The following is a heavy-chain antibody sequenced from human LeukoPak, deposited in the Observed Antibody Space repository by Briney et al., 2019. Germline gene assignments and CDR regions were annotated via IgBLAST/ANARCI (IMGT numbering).Heavy chain of an antibody. D-gene: IGHD6-6*01. V-gene: IGHV4-39*01. CDR2: IYYSGST. J-gene: IGHJ4*02. CDR3: ARRGMGSSSSY. CDR1: GGSISSSSYY. Sequence: SETLSLTCTVSGGSISSSSYYWGWIRQPPGKGLEWIGSIYYSGSTYYNPSLKSRVTISVDTSKNQFSLKLISVTAADTAVYYCARRGMGSSSSYWGQGTLVTVSS.